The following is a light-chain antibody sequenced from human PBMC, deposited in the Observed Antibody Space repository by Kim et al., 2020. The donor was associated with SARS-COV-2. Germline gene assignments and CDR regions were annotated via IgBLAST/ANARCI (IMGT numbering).Light chain of an antibody. CDR3: EEYYIAPFT. Sequence: TSVGDRGTIACRASQRVSNYIAWYQQKPGKVTKLLIYAADTLQSGVPSRFSGSGSGTDFTLAISSLQPEDVATYYCEEYYIAPFTFGPGTKVDIK. CDR1: QRVSNY. J-gene: IGKJ3*01. CDR2: AAD. V-gene: IGKV1-27*01.